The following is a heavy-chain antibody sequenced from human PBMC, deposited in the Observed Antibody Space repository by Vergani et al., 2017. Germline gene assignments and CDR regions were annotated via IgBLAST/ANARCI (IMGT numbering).Heavy chain of an antibody. CDR1: GGSISSYY. V-gene: IGHV4-59*01. D-gene: IGHD2-15*01. CDR2: IYYSGST. CDR3: ARSLGYCSGGSFYYYYGMDV. J-gene: IGHJ6*02. Sequence: QVQLQESGPGLVKPSETLYLTCTVSGGSISSYYWSWIRQPPGQGLEWIGYIYYSGSTNYNPSLKSRVTIAVDTSKNQFSLKLGSVTAADTAVYYCARSLGYCSGGSFYYYYGMDVWGQGTTVTVSS.